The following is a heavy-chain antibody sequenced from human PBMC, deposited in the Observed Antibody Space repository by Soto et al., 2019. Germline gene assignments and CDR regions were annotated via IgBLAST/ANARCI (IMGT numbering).Heavy chain of an antibody. CDR1: GFTIGDYG. Sequence: EVQLVESGGGLVQPGDSLRLSCAASGFTIGDYGFHWVRQAPGKALEYISAISSYGGNIYYANSVKGRFIISRDNSKNSLYIQMGSLRAEDMGVYYCARDVGSGNYYKGVYYYDQVAVCGKGTAVTVSS. J-gene: IGHJ6*03. D-gene: IGHD3-10*01. CDR2: ISSYGGNI. V-gene: IGHV3-64*01. CDR3: ARDVGSGNYYKGVYYYDQVAV.